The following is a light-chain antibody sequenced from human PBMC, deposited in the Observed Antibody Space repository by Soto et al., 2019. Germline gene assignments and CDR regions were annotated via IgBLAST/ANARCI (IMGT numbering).Light chain of an antibody. V-gene: IGKV3-20*01. CDR2: GAS. CDR1: QSAYSSY. CDR3: QQYNSLWT. J-gene: IGKJ1*01. Sequence: LDMTHSPGTLSLSPGYRCTLSCRSSQSAYSSYLSWYQQKPGQAPRLLIYGASNRATGIPDRFSGSGSGTDFTLTISGLEPDDFATYYCQQYNSLWTFGQGTKVDIK.